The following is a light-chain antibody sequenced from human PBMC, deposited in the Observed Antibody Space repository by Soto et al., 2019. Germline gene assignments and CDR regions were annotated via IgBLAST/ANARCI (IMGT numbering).Light chain of an antibody. CDR2: TNN. V-gene: IGLV1-44*01. J-gene: IGLJ1*01. CDR3: AAWDDSLNGFV. Sequence: QSVLTQPPSASGAPGQRVTFSCSGSSSNIGSNTVNWYQQLPGTAPKLLIYTNNQRPSGVRDRFSGSRSGTSASLAISGLQSEDEADYYCAAWDDSLNGFVFGTGTKVTV. CDR1: SSNIGSNT.